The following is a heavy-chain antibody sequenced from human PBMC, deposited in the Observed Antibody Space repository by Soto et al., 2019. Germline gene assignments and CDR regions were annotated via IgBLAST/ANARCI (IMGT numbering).Heavy chain of an antibody. J-gene: IGHJ4*02. CDR3: AKASTYEYVWGSFRYYFDH. Sequence: PGGSLRLSCAASGFAFSTYTMSWVRQAPGKGLEWVSSISGSGNYTHYVDSVKGRFTISRDNVKNTLYLQMNSLRAEDTAVYYCAKASTYEYVWGSFRYYFDHWGQGALVTVSS. CDR2: ISGSGNYT. CDR1: GFAFSTYT. D-gene: IGHD3-16*02. V-gene: IGHV3-23*01.